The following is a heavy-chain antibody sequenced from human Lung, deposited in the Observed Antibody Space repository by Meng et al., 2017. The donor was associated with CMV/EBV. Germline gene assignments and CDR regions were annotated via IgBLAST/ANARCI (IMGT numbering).Heavy chain of an antibody. CDR1: GFTFDDYT. J-gene: IGHJ6*02. CDR3: AKAGHVDTSSGMDV. D-gene: IGHD5-18*01. CDR2: ISWDGGST. Sequence: GESLKISCAASGFTFDDYTMHWVRQAPGKGLEWVSLISWDGGSTYYADSVKGRFTISRDNSKNSLYLQMNSLRTEDTALYYCAKAGHVDTSSGMDVWDQGTMVTVSS. V-gene: IGHV3-43*01.